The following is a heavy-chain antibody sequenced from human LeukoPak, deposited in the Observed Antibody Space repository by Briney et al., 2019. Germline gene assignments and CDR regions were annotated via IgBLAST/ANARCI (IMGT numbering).Heavy chain of an antibody. CDR1: GFTFSSYA. D-gene: IGHD2-15*01. CDR3: AKTRGYCTGGSCYSDY. V-gene: IGHV3-23*01. CDR2: ISGSGGTT. Sequence: GGSLRLSCAASGFTFSSYAMSWVRQAPGKGLEWVSAISGSGGTTYYADSVKGRFTISRDNSKNTLYLQMNCLRAEDTAVYYCAKTRGYCTGGSCYSDYWGQGTLVTVSS. J-gene: IGHJ4*02.